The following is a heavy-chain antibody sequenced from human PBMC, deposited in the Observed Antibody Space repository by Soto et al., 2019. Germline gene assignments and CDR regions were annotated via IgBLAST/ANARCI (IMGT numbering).Heavy chain of an antibody. D-gene: IGHD6-19*01. Sequence: QVQLVQSGTEVKKPGSSVKVSCTASGGSSTNYALSWVRQAPGQGLEWMGGIIPVFGTPNYSPNFQDRVTIAADKSTATVYMVLTSLRLEDTAMYFCSRSLYISGWVNWYFDLWGRGTLVTVSS. CDR3: SRSLYISGWVNWYFDL. V-gene: IGHV1-69*06. J-gene: IGHJ2*01. CDR2: IIPVFGTP. CDR1: GGSSTNYA.